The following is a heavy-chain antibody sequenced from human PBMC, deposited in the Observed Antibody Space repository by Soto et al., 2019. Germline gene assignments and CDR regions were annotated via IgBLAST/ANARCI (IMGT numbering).Heavy chain of an antibody. CDR3: AKIPTGSGSSKFDY. J-gene: IGHJ4*02. V-gene: IGHV3-23*01. CDR2: ISGSGSFT. CDR1: GFTFRTYA. D-gene: IGHD3-10*01. Sequence: DVQLLEAGGGLMKPGGSLRLSCAASGFTFRTYAMNWVRQAPGKGLEWISAISGSGSFTHYADSVSGRFTISRDNSQNQLYLQMNNLRGDDTAMYYCAKIPTGSGSSKFDYWGQGIQVTVSS.